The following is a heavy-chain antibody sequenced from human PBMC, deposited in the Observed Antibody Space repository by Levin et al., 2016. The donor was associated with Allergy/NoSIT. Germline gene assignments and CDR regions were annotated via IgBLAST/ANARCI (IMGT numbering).Heavy chain of an antibody. CDR2: IKQDGSEE. D-gene: IGHD3-22*01. V-gene: IGHV3-7*04. J-gene: IGHJ6*02. Sequence: VRQAPGKGLEWVANIKQDGSEEYYVDSVKGRFTISRDNAKKLVYLQMNSLRAEDTAVYYCARDGNYYDSSGYYHYYGMDVWGQGTTVTVSS. CDR3: ARDGNYYDSSGYYHYYGMDV.